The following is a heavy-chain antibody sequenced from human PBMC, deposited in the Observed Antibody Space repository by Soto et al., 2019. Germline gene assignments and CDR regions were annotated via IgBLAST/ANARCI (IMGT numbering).Heavy chain of an antibody. CDR3: ARHYSTSSPDY. J-gene: IGHJ4*02. D-gene: IGHD6-6*01. CDR1: GDSFTRYW. CDR2: VFPGDSDT. Sequence: GESLTISFMGSGDSFTRYWIGWVRQMPGQGLEWMGIVFPGDSDTKYSPSFQGQVTISADKSINTAYLQWSGLRASDTAMYYCARHYSTSSPDYWGQGTLVTVSS. V-gene: IGHV5-51*01.